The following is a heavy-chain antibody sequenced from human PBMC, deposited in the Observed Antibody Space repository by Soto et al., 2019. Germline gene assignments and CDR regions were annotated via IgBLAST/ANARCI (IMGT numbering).Heavy chain of an antibody. V-gene: IGHV3-72*01. D-gene: IGHD1-26*01. CDR3: ARDTGGSYDF. J-gene: IGHJ4*02. Sequence: ESGGGLVPPGGSLRLSCAASGFTFSDYYMDWVRQLPGMGLEWVGRTRNKANNYAAEYAPSVRGRFTISRHDSEDSMFLQLNSLKTEDTAVYYCARDTGGSYDFWGQGALVTVSS. CDR2: TRNKANNYAA. CDR1: GFTFSDYY.